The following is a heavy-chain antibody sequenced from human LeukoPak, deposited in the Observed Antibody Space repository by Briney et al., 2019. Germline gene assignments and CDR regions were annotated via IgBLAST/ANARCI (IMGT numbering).Heavy chain of an antibody. Sequence: TGGSLRLSCAASGFSFSTYAMSWVRQSPGKGLEWVSVMSDSGGHTIYADSGKGRFTISRDNSRNTLYLQLGSLRAEDTAVYYCAKGQRSCGGGRCELFDSWGQGTLVTVSS. CDR1: GFSFSTYA. J-gene: IGHJ4*02. CDR3: AKGQRSCGGGRCELFDS. CDR2: MSDSGGHT. V-gene: IGHV3-23*01. D-gene: IGHD2-15*01.